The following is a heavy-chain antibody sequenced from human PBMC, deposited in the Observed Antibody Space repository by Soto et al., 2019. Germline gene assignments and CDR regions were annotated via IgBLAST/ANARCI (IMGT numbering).Heavy chain of an antibody. D-gene: IGHD6-6*01. J-gene: IGHJ6*02. V-gene: IGHV3-74*01. CDR2: INSDGSST. CDR3: ARAFIGRIAARDYYYYGMDV. CDR1: GFTFSSYW. Sequence: GGSLRLSCAASGFTFSSYWMHWVRQAPGKGLVWVSRINSDGSSTSYADSVKGRFTISRDNAKNTLYLQMNSLRAEDTAVYYCARAFIGRIAARDYYYYGMDVWGQGTTVTVSS.